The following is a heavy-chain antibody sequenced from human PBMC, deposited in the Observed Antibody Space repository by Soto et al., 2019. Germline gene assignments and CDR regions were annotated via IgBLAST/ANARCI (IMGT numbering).Heavy chain of an antibody. CDR1: GGTFSSYA. D-gene: IGHD5-18*01. V-gene: IGHV1-69*01. CDR2: IIPIFGTA. J-gene: IGHJ6*02. Sequence: QVQLVQSGAEVKKPGSSVKVSCKASGGTFSSYAISWVRQAPGQGLEWMGGIIPIFGTANYAQKFQGRVTITADESTRTAYMALSSLRSEDTAVYYCAGPMTAMGPYYYYGMDVWGQGTTVTVSS. CDR3: AGPMTAMGPYYYYGMDV.